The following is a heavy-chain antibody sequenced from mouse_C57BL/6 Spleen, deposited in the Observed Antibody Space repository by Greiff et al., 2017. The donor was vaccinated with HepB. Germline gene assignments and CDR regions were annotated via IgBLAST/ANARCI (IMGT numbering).Heavy chain of an antibody. V-gene: IGHV1-81*01. CDR1: GYTFTSYG. J-gene: IGHJ4*01. Sequence: VQLQQSGAELARPGASVKLSCKASGYTFTSYGISWVKQRTGQGLEWIGEIYPRSGNTYYNEKFKGKATLTADKSSSTAYMELRSLTSEDSAVYFCARGDYYGSSPSYAMDYWGQGTSVTVSS. D-gene: IGHD1-1*01. CDR3: ARGDYYGSSPSYAMDY. CDR2: IYPRSGNT.